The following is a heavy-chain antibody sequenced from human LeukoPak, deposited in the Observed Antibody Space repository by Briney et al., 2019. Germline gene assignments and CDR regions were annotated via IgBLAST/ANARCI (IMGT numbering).Heavy chain of an antibody. CDR3: ARAQNEGYCSGGSCDAWFDP. Sequence: KPSETLSLTCTVSGGSISSYYWSWIRQPPGKGLGWIGYIYYNGSTNYNPSLKSRVTISVDTSKNQFSLKLSSVTAAGTAVYYCARAQNEGYCSGGSCDAWFDPWGQGTLVTVSS. J-gene: IGHJ5*02. CDR1: GGSISSYY. CDR2: IYYNGST. V-gene: IGHV4-59*01. D-gene: IGHD2-15*01.